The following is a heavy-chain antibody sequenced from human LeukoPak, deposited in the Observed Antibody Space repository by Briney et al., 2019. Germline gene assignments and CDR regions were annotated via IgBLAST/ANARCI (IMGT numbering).Heavy chain of an antibody. CDR3: ARNRYYYGSGNYGVPNWFDP. D-gene: IGHD3-10*01. V-gene: IGHV4-39*01. Sequence: SSETLSLTCTVSGGSISSNSYYWGWIRQPPGKGLKWIGSIYYSGSTYYNPSLKSRVTISVDTSKNQFSLKLNSVTAADTAVYYCARNRYYYGSGNYGVPNWFDPWGQGTLVTVSS. CDR2: IYYSGST. J-gene: IGHJ5*02. CDR1: GGSISSNSYY.